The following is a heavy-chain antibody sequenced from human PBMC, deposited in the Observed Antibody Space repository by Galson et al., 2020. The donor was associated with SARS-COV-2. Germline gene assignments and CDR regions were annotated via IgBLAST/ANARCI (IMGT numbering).Heavy chain of an antibody. Sequence: SETLSLTCTVADGQIKNIYWSWIPQPPGKGLEWIGYIYYSGSTKYNAPLQSRSTIAVHTSSNQVSQQLTSGPAADTAVFSCARVRGSGSSDCWGHGTLVTVSS. V-gene: IGHV4-59*13. CDR1: DGQIKNIY. D-gene: IGHD3-10*01. J-gene: IGHJ4*01. CDR3: ARVRGSGSSDC. CDR2: IYYSGST.